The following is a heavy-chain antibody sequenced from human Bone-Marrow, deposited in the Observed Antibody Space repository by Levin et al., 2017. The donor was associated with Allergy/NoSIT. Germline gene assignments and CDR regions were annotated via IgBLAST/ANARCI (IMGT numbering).Heavy chain of an antibody. CDR1: GFTVSSNH. D-gene: IGHD3-10*01. Sequence: GGSLRLSCAASGFTVSSNHMSWVRQAPGKGLEWVTLIYSGGRGYYADSVRGRFTISRDNSKNTLYLQLNSLRAEDTAVYYCAIYGSGNDYSAFDIWGQGTMVTVSS. V-gene: IGHV3-53*01. CDR3: AIYGSGNDYSAFDI. CDR2: IYSGGRG. J-gene: IGHJ3*02.